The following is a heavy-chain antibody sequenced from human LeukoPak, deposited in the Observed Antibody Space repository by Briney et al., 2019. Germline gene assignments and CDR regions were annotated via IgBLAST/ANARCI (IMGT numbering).Heavy chain of an antibody. CDR3: ARGNLPRGYRFDP. CDR1: GYTFTSYD. Sequence: ASVKVSCKASGYTFTSYDINWVRQATGQGLEWMGWMNPNSGNTGYAQKFQGRVTITRNTSISTAYMELSSLRSEDTAVYYCARGNLPRGYRFDPWGQGTLVTVSS. D-gene: IGHD6-13*01. V-gene: IGHV1-8*03. J-gene: IGHJ5*02. CDR2: MNPNSGNT.